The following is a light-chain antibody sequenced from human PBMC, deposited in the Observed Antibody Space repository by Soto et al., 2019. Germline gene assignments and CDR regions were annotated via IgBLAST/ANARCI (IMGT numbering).Light chain of an antibody. CDR2: LVS. J-gene: IGLJ1*01. CDR1: TSDIGDYNY. Sequence: SALTQPASVSGSPGQSITISCTGTTSDIGDYNYVSWYQHLPDKVPKLIISLVSNRPSGVSNRFSGSKSGNTASLTISGLQAEDEGDYSCTSWGIFGPGTKVTVL. CDR3: TSWGI. V-gene: IGLV2-14*01.